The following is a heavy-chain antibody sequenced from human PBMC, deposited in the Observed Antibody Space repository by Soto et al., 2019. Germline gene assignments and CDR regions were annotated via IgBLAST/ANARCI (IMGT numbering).Heavy chain of an antibody. CDR2: ISSSSSTI. Sequence: EVQLVESGGGLVQPGGSLRLSCAASGFTFSSYSMNWVRQAPGKGLEWVSYISSSSSTIYYAYSVKGRFTISRDNAKNSLYLQMNSLRDEDTAVYYFARESAALNWFDPWGQGTLVTFSS. J-gene: IGHJ5*02. CDR3: ARESAALNWFDP. V-gene: IGHV3-48*02. CDR1: GFTFSSYS. D-gene: IGHD2-2*01.